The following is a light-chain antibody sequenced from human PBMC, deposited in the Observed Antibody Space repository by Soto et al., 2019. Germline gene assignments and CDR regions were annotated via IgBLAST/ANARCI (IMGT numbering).Light chain of an antibody. CDR1: SSDVGSYNL. CDR3: CSYAGDNTLL. Sequence: QSALTQPASVSGSPGQSITISCTGTSSDVGSYNLVSWYQQHPGKAPKLMIYEGSKRPSGVSNRFAGSKSGNTASLTISGLQAEDEADYYCCSYAGDNTLLFGGGTKLTVL. J-gene: IGLJ2*01. V-gene: IGLV2-23*01. CDR2: EGS.